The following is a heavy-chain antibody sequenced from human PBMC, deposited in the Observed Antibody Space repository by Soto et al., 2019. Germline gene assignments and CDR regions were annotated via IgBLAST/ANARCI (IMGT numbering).Heavy chain of an antibody. V-gene: IGHV1-2*04. D-gene: IGHD5-12*01. CDR3: VRGPQAGWLQNFDY. Sequence: ASVKVSCKASGYTFTGYYMHWVRQAPGQGLEWMGWINPNSGGTNYAQKFQGWVTMTRDTSISTAYMELSRLRSDDTAVYYCVRGPQAGWLQNFDYWGQGTLVTVSS. CDR1: GYTFTGYY. J-gene: IGHJ4*02. CDR2: INPNSGGT.